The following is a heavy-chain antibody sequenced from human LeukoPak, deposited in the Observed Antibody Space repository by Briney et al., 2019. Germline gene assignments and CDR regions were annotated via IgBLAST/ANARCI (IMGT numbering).Heavy chain of an antibody. J-gene: IGHJ3*02. CDR3: ARGYYYDSSDVFGAFDI. CDR2: IGTAGDT. D-gene: IGHD3-22*01. V-gene: IGHV3-13*01. CDR1: GFTFSSYD. Sequence: PGGSLRLSCAASGFTFSSYDMHWVRQATGKGLEWVSAIGTAGDTYYPGSVKGRFTISRENAKNSLYLQMNSLRAGDTAVYYCARGYYYDSSDVFGAFDIWGQGTMVTVSS.